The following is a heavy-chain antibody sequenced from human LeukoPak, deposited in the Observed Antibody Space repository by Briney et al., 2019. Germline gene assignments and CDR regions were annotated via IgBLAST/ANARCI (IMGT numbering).Heavy chain of an antibody. D-gene: IGHD2-15*01. Sequence: RSAVKVSCKASGYTFTGYYMHWVRQAPGQGLDWMGWINPNSGGTNYAQMFQGRVTMTRDTSISTAYMALSTLRSDDTAVYYCARDLYCSGGSCYGWYFDLWGRGTLVTVSS. V-gene: IGHV1-2*02. CDR1: GYTFTGYY. CDR3: ARDLYCSGGSCYGWYFDL. CDR2: INPNSGGT. J-gene: IGHJ2*01.